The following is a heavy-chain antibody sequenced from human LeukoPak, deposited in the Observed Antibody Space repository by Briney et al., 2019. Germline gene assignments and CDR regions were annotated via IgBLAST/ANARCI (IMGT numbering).Heavy chain of an antibody. CDR2: IYHSGST. CDR3: ARVVVVPAAKSFDY. V-gene: IGHV4-30-2*01. J-gene: IGHJ4*02. CDR1: GGSISSGGYY. Sequence: PSETLSLTCTVSGGSISSGGYYWSWIRQPPGKGLEWIGYIYHSGSTYYNPSLKSRVTISVDRSKDQFSLKLSSVTAADTAVYYCARVVVVPAAKSFDYWGQGTLVTVSS. D-gene: IGHD2-2*01.